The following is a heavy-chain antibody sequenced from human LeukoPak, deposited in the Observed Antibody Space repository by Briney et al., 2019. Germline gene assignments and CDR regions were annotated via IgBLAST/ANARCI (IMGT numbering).Heavy chain of an antibody. J-gene: IGHJ4*02. D-gene: IGHD1-26*01. CDR2: INPNSGGT. CDR1: GYIFTYYY. Sequence: ASVTVSFKASGYIFTYYYMHCVRQAPGQGLEWMGWINPNSGGTNSAQKFQGRVTMTRDTSISTAYMELSRLTSDDTAVYYCARHPYSGSYHFDYWGQGTLVTASS. CDR3: ARHPYSGSYHFDY. V-gene: IGHV1-2*02.